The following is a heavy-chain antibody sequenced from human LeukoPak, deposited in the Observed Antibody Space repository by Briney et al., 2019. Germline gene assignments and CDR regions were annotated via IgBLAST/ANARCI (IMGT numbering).Heavy chain of an antibody. CDR3: AKYYYDSSGHRPFDY. J-gene: IGHJ4*02. V-gene: IGHV3-23*01. Sequence: GGSLRLSCAASGFTFSSYAMSWVRQAPGKGLEWVSAISGSGGSRYYADSVKGRFTISRDNSKNTLYLQMNSLRAEDTAVYYCAKYYYDSSGHRPFDYWGQGTLVTVSS. D-gene: IGHD3-22*01. CDR1: GFTFSSYA. CDR2: ISGSGGSR.